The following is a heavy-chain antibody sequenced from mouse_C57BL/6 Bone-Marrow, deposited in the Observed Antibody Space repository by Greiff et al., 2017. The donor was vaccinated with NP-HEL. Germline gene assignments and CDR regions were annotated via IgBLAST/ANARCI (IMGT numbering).Heavy chain of an antibody. CDR1: GYTFTSYG. J-gene: IGHJ1*03. CDR3: ASWWLRRGYWYFDV. Sequence: VQLQESGAELARPGASVKLSCKASGYTFTSYGISWVKQRTGQGLEWIGEIYPRSGNTYYNVKFKGKATLTADKSSSTAYMELRSLTSEDSAVYFCASWWLRRGYWYFDVWGTGTTVTVSS. CDR2: IYPRSGNT. V-gene: IGHV1-81*01. D-gene: IGHD2-2*01.